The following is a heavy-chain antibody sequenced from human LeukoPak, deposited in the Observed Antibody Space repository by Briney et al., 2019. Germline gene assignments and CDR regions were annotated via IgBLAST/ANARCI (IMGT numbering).Heavy chain of an antibody. CDR1: GFSFSRFD. V-gene: IGHV3-23*01. CDR3: AKDANYNDSSGFFIPFDY. Sequence: GGSLRLSCSASGFSFSRFDMTCVRHLPGKGLDWVSTISGNGHQTYYGDSVKGRFSVSRDDSKNILYLQMDSLRADDSALYYCAKDANYNDSSGFFIPFDYWGQGTLVTVSS. CDR2: ISGNGHQT. J-gene: IGHJ4*02. D-gene: IGHD3-22*01.